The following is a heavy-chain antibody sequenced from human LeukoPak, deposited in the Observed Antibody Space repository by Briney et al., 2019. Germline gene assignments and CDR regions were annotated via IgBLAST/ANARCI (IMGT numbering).Heavy chain of an antibody. J-gene: IGHJ6*03. V-gene: IGHV4-59*02. CDR2: FYYSGST. D-gene: IGHD2-15*01. CDR3: ARVVIVPLGYYMDV. Sequence: KPSETLSLTCTVSGGSVSSYYWSWIRQPPGKGLEWIGYFYYSGSTNYNSSLKSRVTISVDTSKNPFSLKLSSVTAADTAVYYCARVVIVPLGYYMDVWGKGTTVTVSS. CDR1: GGSVSSYY.